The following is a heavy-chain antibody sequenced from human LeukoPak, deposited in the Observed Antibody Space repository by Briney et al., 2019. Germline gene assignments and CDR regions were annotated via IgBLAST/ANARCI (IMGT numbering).Heavy chain of an antibody. J-gene: IGHJ4*02. V-gene: IGHV1-18*01. D-gene: IGHD6-13*01. CDR2: ISAYNGNT. CDR3: ARLTPPGIAAAGSLLEDY. Sequence: ASVKVSCKASGYTFTSYGISWVRQALGQGLEWMGWISAYNGNTNYAQKLQGRVTMTTDTSTSTAYMELRSLRSDDTAVYYCARLTPPGIAAAGSLLEDYWGQGTLVTVSS. CDR1: GYTFTSYG.